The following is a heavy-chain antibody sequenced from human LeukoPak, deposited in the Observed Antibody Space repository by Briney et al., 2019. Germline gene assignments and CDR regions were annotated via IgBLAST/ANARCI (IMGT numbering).Heavy chain of an antibody. CDR3: ARHSYGTFDY. Sequence: PSEILSLTCTVSGDSINTKNYYWGWIRQPPGKGLEWIGSIYYSGNTYYNPSLKSRVTLSIDTSKNQFSLRLSSVTAADTAVYHCARHSYGTFDYWGQGTLVTVSS. D-gene: IGHD5-18*01. CDR2: IYYSGNT. CDR1: GDSINTKNYY. J-gene: IGHJ4*02. V-gene: IGHV4-39*01.